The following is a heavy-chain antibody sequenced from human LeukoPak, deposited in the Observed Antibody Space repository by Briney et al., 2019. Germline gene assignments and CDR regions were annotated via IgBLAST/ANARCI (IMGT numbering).Heavy chain of an antibody. CDR3: AKDRAHVGTMVDVFDF. J-gene: IGHJ3*01. Sequence: GASVTVSCKTSVFTFTTYYIHWVRQAPGQGPEWMGWINPNSGDTKYARKFQGRVIMARDTSITTAYMELRRLTSDDTAMYYCAKDRAHVGTMVDVFDFWGQGTMVTVSS. CDR2: INPNSGDT. V-gene: IGHV1-2*02. CDR1: VFTFTTYY. D-gene: IGHD5-12*01.